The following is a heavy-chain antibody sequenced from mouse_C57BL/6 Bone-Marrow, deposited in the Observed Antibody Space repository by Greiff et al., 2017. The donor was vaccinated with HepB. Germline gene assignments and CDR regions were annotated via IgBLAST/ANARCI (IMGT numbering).Heavy chain of an antibody. D-gene: IGHD1-1*01. V-gene: IGHV5-17*01. CDR3: ANYYGSSYDYAMDY. CDR1: GFTFSDYG. CDR2: ISSGSSTI. Sequence: EVKVVESGGGLVKPGGSLKLSCAASGFTFSDYGMHWVRQAPEKGPEWVAYISSGSSTIYYADTVKGRFTISRDNAKNTLFLQMTSLRSEDTAMYYCANYYGSSYDYAMDYWGQGTSVTVSS. J-gene: IGHJ4*01.